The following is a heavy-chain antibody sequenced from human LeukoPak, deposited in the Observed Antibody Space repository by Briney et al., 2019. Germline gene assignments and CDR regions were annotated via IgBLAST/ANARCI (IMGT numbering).Heavy chain of an antibody. J-gene: IGHJ4*02. CDR1: GFTFSSYA. CDR3: AKDSGSGSSSWYFDY. V-gene: IGHV3-23*01. CDR2: ISGSGGST. D-gene: IGHD6-13*01. Sequence: GGSLRLSCAASGFTFSSYAMSWVRQAPGKGLEWVSAISGSGGSTYYADSVKGRFTISRDNSKNTLYLQMNSLRAEDTAVYYCAKDSGSGSSSWYFDYWGQGTLVTVSS.